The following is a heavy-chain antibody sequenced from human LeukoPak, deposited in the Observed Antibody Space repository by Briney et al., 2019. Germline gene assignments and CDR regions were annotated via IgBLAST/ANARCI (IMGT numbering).Heavy chain of an antibody. CDR3: ARRWNYGRNYYIDV. Sequence: SETLSLTCAVYGGSFSNYYWSWIRQPPGKGLEWIGEINDSGRTNYNPSLMSRVTVSVDTSKNQFSLRLTSVTATDTAVYYCARRWNYGRNYYIDVWGNGVMVSVSS. CDR1: GGSFSNYY. CDR2: INDSGRT. V-gene: IGHV4-34*01. D-gene: IGHD1-7*01. J-gene: IGHJ6*03.